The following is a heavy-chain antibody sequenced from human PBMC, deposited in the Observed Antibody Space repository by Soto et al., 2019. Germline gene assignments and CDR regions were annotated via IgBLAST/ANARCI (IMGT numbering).Heavy chain of an antibody. CDR1: GFTFSSYS. D-gene: IGHD6-6*01. CDR3: ARASSIAAHQARGYYYGMAV. V-gene: IGHV3-21*01. Sequence: GGSLRLSCAASGFTFSSYSMNWVRQAPGKGLEWVSSISSSSSYIYYADSVKGRFTISRDNAKNSLYLQMNSLRAEDTAVYYCARASSIAAHQARGYYYGMAVWGQGTTVTVSS. CDR2: ISSSSSYI. J-gene: IGHJ6*02.